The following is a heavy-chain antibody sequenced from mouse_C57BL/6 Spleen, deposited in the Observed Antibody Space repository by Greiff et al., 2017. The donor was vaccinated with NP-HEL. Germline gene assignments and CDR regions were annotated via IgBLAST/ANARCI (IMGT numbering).Heavy chain of an antibody. Sequence: EVQLQQSVAELVRPGASVKLSCTASGFNIKNAYMHWVKQRPEQGLEWIGRIDPANGNTKYAPKFQGKAPITADTSSNTAYLQLSSLSSEDTAIYYCASQLGRDAMDYWGQGTSVTVSS. J-gene: IGHJ4*01. CDR3: ASQLGRDAMDY. CDR1: GFNIKNAY. D-gene: IGHD4-1*02. CDR2: IDPANGNT. V-gene: IGHV14-3*01.